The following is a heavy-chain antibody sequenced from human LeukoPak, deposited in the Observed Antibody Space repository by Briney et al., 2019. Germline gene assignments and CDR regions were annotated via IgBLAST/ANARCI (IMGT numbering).Heavy chain of an antibody. CDR3: AKEALRYFDWLNYMDV. CDR1: GFTFSSYA. CDR2: ISGSGGST. Sequence: PGGSLRLSCAASGFTFSSYAMSWVRQAPGKGLEWVSAISGSGGSTYYADSVKGRFTISRDNSKNTLYLQMNSLRAEDTAVYYCAKEALRYFDWLNYMDVWGKGTTVTGSS. V-gene: IGHV3-23*01. D-gene: IGHD3-9*01. J-gene: IGHJ6*03.